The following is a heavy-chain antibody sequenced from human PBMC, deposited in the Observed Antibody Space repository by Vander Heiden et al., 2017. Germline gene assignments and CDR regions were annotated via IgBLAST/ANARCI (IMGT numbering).Heavy chain of an antibody. V-gene: IGHV1-69*06. CDR1: VGTFSTYA. D-gene: IGHD3-22*01. CDR3: AHYYDCSGPWAFDI. Sequence: QMQLVQSGPEVKKPGSSVKVSCKASVGTFSTYAVSWVRQAPGLGFEWLGGIIPTLVTASYARKFQGRVTITADRSTNTAYMELNSIRSDDTAVYYCAHYYDCSGPWAFDIWGQGTMITV. CDR2: IIPTLVTA. J-gene: IGHJ3*02.